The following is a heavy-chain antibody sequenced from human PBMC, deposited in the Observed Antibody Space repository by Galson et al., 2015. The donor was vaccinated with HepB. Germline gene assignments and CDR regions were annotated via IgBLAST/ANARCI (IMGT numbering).Heavy chain of an antibody. D-gene: IGHD2-2*01. V-gene: IGHV4-39*01. Sequence: SETLSLTCTVSGGSISSSSYYWGWLRQPPGKGLEWIGSFYYTGNTHSNPSLKSRVTISGDTSKNQFSLKPNSVTAADTAVYYCARHESESKTYAADNWGQGTLVTVSS. J-gene: IGHJ4*02. CDR1: GGSISSSSYY. CDR2: FYYTGNT. CDR3: ARHESESKTYAADN.